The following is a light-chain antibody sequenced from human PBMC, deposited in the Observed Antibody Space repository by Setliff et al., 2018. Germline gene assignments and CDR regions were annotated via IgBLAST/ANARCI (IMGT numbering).Light chain of an antibody. V-gene: IGLV2-8*02. CDR1: TRDVGNYNH. Sequence: QSALTQPPSASRSPGQSVTISCTGTTRDVGNYNHVSWYQQHPGKTPKVIIYEVSQRPSGVPDRFSGSKSGNTASLTVSGLQAEDEADYYCSSYAGNNREVFGTGTKVTVL. J-gene: IGLJ1*01. CDR3: SSYAGNNREV. CDR2: EVS.